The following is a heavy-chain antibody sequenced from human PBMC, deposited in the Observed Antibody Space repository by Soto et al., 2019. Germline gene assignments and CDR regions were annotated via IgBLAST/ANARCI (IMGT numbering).Heavy chain of an antibody. CDR2: LIPIFGAA. CDR1: GGTFTNYV. J-gene: IGHJ5*02. D-gene: IGHD6-6*01. V-gene: IGHV1-69*01. CDR3: ARGRSSPNFDP. Sequence: QVQLVQSGAEVRKPGSSVKVSCKISGGTFTNYVISWLRQAPGQGLEWMGGLIPIFGAANLAQKFQGRVTITADESTSTVNMELSSLTSEDTAVYYCARGRSSPNFDPWGQGTRVTVSS.